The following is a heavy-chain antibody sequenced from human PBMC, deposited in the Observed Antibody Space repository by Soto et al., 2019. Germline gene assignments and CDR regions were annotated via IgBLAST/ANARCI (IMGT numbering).Heavy chain of an antibody. V-gene: IGHV1-69*13. CDR3: ARDSAIVVVTARPYNWFDP. D-gene: IGHD2-21*02. Sequence: ASVKVSCKASGCTFSSYAISWVRQAPGQGLEWMGGIIPIFGTANYAQKFQGRVTITADESTSTAYMELSSLRSEDTAVYYCARDSAIVVVTARPYNWFDPWGQGTLVTVPQ. CDR2: IIPIFGTA. J-gene: IGHJ5*02. CDR1: GCTFSSYA.